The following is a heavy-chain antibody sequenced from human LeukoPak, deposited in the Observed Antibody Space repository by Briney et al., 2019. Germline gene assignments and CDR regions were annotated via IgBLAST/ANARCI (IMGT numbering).Heavy chain of an antibody. V-gene: IGHV3-30*04. CDR2: ISYDGSNK. CDR3: ARDLHYDFWSGYYPTFDY. Sequence: PGGSLRLSCAASGFTFSSYAMHWVRQAPGKGLEWVAVISYDGSNKYYADSVKGRFTISRDNSKNTLYLQMNSLRAEDTAVHYCARDLHYDFWSGYYPTFDYWGQGTLVTVSS. CDR1: GFTFSSYA. J-gene: IGHJ4*02. D-gene: IGHD3-3*01.